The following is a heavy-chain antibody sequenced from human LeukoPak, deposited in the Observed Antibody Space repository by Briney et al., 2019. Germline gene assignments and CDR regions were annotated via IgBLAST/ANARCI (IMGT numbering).Heavy chain of an antibody. CDR3: ARDSSGYKPDAFDI. D-gene: IGHD3-22*01. CDR2: IYYSGST. J-gene: IGHJ3*02. V-gene: IGHV4-59*01. CDR1: GGSISSYY. Sequence: SETLSLTCTVSGGSISSYYWSWIRQPPGKGLEWIGYIYYSGSTNYNPSLKGRVTISVDTSKNQFSLKLSSVTAADTAVYYCARDSSGYKPDAFDIWGQGTMVTVSS.